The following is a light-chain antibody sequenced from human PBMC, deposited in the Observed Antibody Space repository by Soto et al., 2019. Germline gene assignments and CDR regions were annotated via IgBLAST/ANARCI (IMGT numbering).Light chain of an antibody. J-gene: IGLJ3*02. V-gene: IGLV1-44*01. CDR2: SNN. CDR1: SSNIGSNT. CDR3: AAWDDSLNGQV. Sequence: QSVLTQPPSASGTPGQRVTISCSGSSSNIGSNTVNWYQQLPGTAPKLLIYSNNQRPSGVPDRFSGSKSGTSASLAISGLQSEDEADYYCAAWDDSLNGQVFGGGIKLTV.